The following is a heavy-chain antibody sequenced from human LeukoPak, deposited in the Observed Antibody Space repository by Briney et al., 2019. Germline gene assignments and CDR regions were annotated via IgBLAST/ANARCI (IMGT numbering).Heavy chain of an antibody. CDR1: GWSFSGYY. J-gene: IGHJ4*02. CDR3: ANGYSSSPGFDY. CDR2: INHSGST. V-gene: IGHV4-34*01. Sequence: SETLSLTCAVYGWSFSGYYWSWIRQPPGKGLGWIGEINHSGSTNYNPSLKSRVTISVDTSKNQFSLKLSSVTAADTAVYYCANGYSSSPGFDYWGQGTLVTVSS. D-gene: IGHD6-13*01.